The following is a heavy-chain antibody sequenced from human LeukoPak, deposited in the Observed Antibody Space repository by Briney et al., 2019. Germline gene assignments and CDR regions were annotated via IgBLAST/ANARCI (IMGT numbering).Heavy chain of an antibody. V-gene: IGHV3-21*01. CDR3: AGYVSSGRRDAFDI. CDR2: ITRSSYI. Sequence: GGSLRLSCAASGFTFSTYSMNWVRQAPGKGLEWVSSITRSSYIYYADSVKGRFTISRDNSKNSLYLQMNSLRAEDTAVYYCAGYVSSGRRDAFDIWGQGTMVTVSS. D-gene: IGHD3-22*01. J-gene: IGHJ3*02. CDR1: GFTFSTYS.